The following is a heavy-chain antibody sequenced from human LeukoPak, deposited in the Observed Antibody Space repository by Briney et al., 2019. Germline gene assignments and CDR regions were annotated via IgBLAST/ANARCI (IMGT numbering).Heavy chain of an antibody. CDR2: IYSGGTT. Sequence: GGSLILSCAASGFTVSSSYMSWVRQAPGKGLEWVSVIYSGGTTYYADSVKGRFTISRDNSKNTLYLQMNSLRAEDTAVYYCARGRDLLPTPDFDYWGQGTLVTVSS. CDR1: GFTVSSSY. J-gene: IGHJ4*02. D-gene: IGHD1-26*01. CDR3: ARGRDLLPTPDFDY. V-gene: IGHV3-53*01.